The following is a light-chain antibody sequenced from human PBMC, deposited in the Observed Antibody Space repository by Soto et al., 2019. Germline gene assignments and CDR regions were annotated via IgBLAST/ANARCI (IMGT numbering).Light chain of an antibody. CDR3: QQYHNYPVT. CDR1: QEISNH. CDR2: DAS. V-gene: IGKV1-16*02. Sequence: DIQMTQSPSSLSASVGDRVTITCRASQEISNHLAWFQQKPGKPPKFMIYDASSLQSGVPSKFSGSGSGTDITLTISRLQPEDFATYYCQQYHNYPVTFGGGTKVEIK. J-gene: IGKJ4*01.